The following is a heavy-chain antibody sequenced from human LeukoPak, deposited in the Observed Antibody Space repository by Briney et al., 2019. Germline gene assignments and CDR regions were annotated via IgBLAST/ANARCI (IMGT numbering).Heavy chain of an antibody. CDR3: ARPYDSNGRLDS. CDR1: GSNFVDYW. V-gene: IGHV5-51*01. Sequence: GESLKISCKDSGSNFVDYWIGWVRQVPGRGLGWMAVIFPGDSETTYSPSFQGQVSISVDTSTNTAYLEWSSLKASDTAMYYCARPYDSNGRLDSWGQGTLVTVSS. J-gene: IGHJ4*02. D-gene: IGHD3-22*01. CDR2: IFPGDSET.